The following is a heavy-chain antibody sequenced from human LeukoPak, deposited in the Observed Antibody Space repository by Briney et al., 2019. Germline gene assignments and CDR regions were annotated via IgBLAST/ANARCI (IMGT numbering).Heavy chain of an antibody. J-gene: IGHJ5*02. V-gene: IGHV4-4*07. CDR3: ARFRPSNNWFDP. Sequence: SETLSLTCTVSGDSISSSFWNWIRQPAGKGLEWIGHIYTSGSTNYNPSFKSRVTISVDTSKNQFSLKLSSVTAADTAVYYCARFRPSNNWFDPWGQGTLVTVSS. CDR1: GDSISSSF. CDR2: IYTSGST.